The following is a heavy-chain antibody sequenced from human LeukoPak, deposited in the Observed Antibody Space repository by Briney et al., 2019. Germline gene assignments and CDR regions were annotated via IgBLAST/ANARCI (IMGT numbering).Heavy chain of an antibody. V-gene: IGHV4-39*01. D-gene: IGHD6-19*01. CDR3: ARQIGVADYWYFDL. Sequence: SETLSLTCTVSGGSISSSSYYWGWIRQPPGKGLEWIGSIYYSGSTYYNPSLKSRVTISVDTSKNQFSLKLSSVTAADTAVYYCARQIGVADYWYFDLWGRGTLVTVSS. CDR2: IYYSGST. CDR1: GGSISSSSYY. J-gene: IGHJ2*01.